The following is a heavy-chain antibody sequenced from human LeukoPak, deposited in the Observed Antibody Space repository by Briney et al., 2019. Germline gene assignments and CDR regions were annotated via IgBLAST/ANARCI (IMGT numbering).Heavy chain of an antibody. D-gene: IGHD6-6*01. J-gene: IGHJ6*03. CDR3: ARGKLVRRGYYYYYMDV. CDR1: GYTFTSYD. Sequence: ASVKVSCKASGYTFTSYDINWVRQATGQGLEWMGWMNPNSGNTGYAQKFQGRVTMTRNTSISTAYMKLSSLRSEDTAVYYCARGKLVRRGYYYYYMDVWGKGTTVTVSS. V-gene: IGHV1-8*01. CDR2: MNPNSGNT.